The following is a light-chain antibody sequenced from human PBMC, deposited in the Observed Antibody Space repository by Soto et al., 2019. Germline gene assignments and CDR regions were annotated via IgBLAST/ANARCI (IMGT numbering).Light chain of an antibody. CDR2: DAS. J-gene: IGKJ3*01. V-gene: IGKV3-11*01. Sequence: DIVLTQSPATLSLSPGERATLSCRASQSVSRDFAWYQQKPGQPPRLLIYDASNRATGIPARFSGSGSGTDFTITINSLQREHFAVYYCQHRHNFGPGTKVDFK. CDR3: QHRHN. CDR1: QSVSRD.